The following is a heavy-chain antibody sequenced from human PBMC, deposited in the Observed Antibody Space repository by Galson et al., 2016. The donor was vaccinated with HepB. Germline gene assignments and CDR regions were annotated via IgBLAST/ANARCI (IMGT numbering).Heavy chain of an antibody. CDR1: GFTFSSST. CDR3: AAESSYINYGDY. CDR2: VVVGTGNT. V-gene: IGHV1-58*01. J-gene: IGHJ4*02. D-gene: IGHD4-11*01. Sequence: SVKVSCKASGFTFSSSTVHWVRQARGQRLEWIGRVVVGTGNTNCAEKFQKRVTITRDMSTSTAYMELSSLRSEDTAVYYCAAESSYINYGDYWGQGALVIVSS.